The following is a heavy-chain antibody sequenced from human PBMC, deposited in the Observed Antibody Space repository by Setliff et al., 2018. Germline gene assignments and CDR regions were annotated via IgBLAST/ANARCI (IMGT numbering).Heavy chain of an antibody. CDR1: GGAVDSYDYY. D-gene: IGHD2-8*01. CDR2: FFTSGST. V-gene: IGHV4-61*02. Sequence: TSETLSLTCTVSGGAVDSYDYYWTWIRQPAGKGLEWIGRFFTSGSTDYNPSLRSRVTISIDTSKNHVSLQLNSVTAADTAVYYCARVGCTNGVCGLFDSWGQGTLVTVSS. J-gene: IGHJ4*02. CDR3: ARVGCTNGVCGLFDS.